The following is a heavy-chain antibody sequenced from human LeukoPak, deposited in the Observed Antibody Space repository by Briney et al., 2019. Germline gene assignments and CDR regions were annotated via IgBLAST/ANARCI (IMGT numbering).Heavy chain of an antibody. CDR1: GGSISSYY. CDR2: IYYSGST. J-gene: IGHJ4*02. CDR3: ARDLGATFLFDY. D-gene: IGHD1-26*01. Sequence: SETLSLTCTVSGGSISSYYWSWIRQPPGKGLEWIGSIYYSGSTYYNPSLKSRVTISVDTSKNQFSLKLSSVTAADTAVYYCARDLGATFLFDYWGQGTLVTVSS. V-gene: IGHV4-59*12.